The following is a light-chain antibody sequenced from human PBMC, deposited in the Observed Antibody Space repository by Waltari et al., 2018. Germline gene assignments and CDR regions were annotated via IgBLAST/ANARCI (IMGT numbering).Light chain of an antibody. CDR2: VNSDCSH. CDR3: QTGGHGTWV. J-gene: IGLJ3*02. CDR1: SGHSSNV. Sequence: QLVLTQSPSASASLGASVKLTCTLSSGHSSNVIAWLQEQPGKGPRYLMKVNSDCSHSKGDVIPDRFSGSSSGAERYLTISSLQSEDEADYYCQTGGHGTWVFGGGTKLTVL. V-gene: IGLV4-69*01.